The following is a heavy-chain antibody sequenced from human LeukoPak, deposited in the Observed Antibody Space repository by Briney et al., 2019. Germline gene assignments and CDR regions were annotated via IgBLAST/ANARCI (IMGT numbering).Heavy chain of an antibody. V-gene: IGHV3-30*18. CDR2: ISYDGSNK. J-gene: IGHJ4*02. D-gene: IGHD1-26*01. Sequence: GRSLRLSCAASGFTFSSYGMHWVRQAPGKGLEWVAVISYDGSNKYYADSVKGRFTISRDNSKNTLYLQMNSLRAEDTAVYYCAKDGYSGSYYYFDYWGQGTLVTVSS. CDR3: AKDGYSGSYYYFDY. CDR1: GFTFSSYG.